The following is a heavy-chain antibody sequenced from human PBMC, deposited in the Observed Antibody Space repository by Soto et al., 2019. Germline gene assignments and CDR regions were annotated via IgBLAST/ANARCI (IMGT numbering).Heavy chain of an antibody. CDR1: GYTFTSYG. V-gene: IGHV1-18*01. CDR3: ARVLACTSCYKGAFDI. Sequence: QVQLVQSGAEVKKPGASVKVSCKASGYTFTSYGISWVRQAPGQGLEWMGWISAYNGNTNYAQKLQGRVTMTTDTSTSTGYMELRSLRSDDTAVYYCARVLACTSCYKGAFDIWGQGTMVTVSS. CDR2: ISAYNGNT. D-gene: IGHD2-2*02. J-gene: IGHJ3*02.